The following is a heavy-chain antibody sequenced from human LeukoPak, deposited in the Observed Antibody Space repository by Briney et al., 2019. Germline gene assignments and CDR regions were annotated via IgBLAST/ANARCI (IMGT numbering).Heavy chain of an antibody. D-gene: IGHD6-13*01. CDR2: INPSGGST. CDR1: GYTFTSYY. V-gene: IGHV1-46*01. CDR3: ARGAGSYSSSRDAFDI. J-gene: IGHJ3*02. Sequence: ASVKVSCKASGYTFTSYYMHWVRQAPGQGLEWMGIINPSGGSTSYAQKFQGRVTMTRDTSTSTVYMELSSLRSEDTAVYYCARGAGSYSSSRDAFDIWDQGTMVTVSS.